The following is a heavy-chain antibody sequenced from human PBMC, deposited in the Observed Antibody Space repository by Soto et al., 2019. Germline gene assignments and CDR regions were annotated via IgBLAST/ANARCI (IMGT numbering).Heavy chain of an antibody. V-gene: IGHV3-9*01. CDR3: EKESSSGSFDY. Sequence: EVQLVESGGGLVQPGRSLRLSCAASGFTFDDYAMHWVRQAPGKGLEWVSGISWNSGSIGYADSVKGRFTISRDNAKNPLYMKMKSLGAGDRALYYGEKESSSGSFDYGGRGTLVPVPS. CDR2: ISWNSGSI. J-gene: IGHJ4*02. D-gene: IGHD6-13*01. CDR1: GFTFDDYA.